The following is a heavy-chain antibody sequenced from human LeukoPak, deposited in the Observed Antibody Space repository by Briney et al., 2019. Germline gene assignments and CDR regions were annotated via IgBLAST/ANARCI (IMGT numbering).Heavy chain of an antibody. CDR3: ARKDKYCSGGSCYSLPFAS. Sequence: PGRSLRLSCAASGFTFSSCSMNWVGQAPGRGREWVSSISSSSSYIYYADSVKGRFTISRDNAKNSLYLQMNRLRDEDTAAYYCARKDKYCSGGSCYSLPFASWAQGPLATVSP. CDR1: GFTFSSCS. D-gene: IGHD2-15*01. V-gene: IGHV3-21*01. CDR2: ISSSSSYI. J-gene: IGHJ4*02.